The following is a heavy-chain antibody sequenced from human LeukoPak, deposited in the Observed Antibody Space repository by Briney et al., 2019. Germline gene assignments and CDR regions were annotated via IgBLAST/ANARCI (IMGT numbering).Heavy chain of an antibody. CDR3: ARQLYVSGSYYAPMDV. J-gene: IGHJ6*03. V-gene: IGHV4-39*01. D-gene: IGHD3-10*01. Sequence: PSETLSLTCSVSGGSISSSSYFWGWIRQPPGKGLEWIASVHHSGSTYYNPSLKSRLTISVDTSKNQFSLKMSSVTAADTAVYFCARQLYVSGSYYAPMDVWGKGTTVTISS. CDR2: VHHSGST. CDR1: GGSISSSSYF.